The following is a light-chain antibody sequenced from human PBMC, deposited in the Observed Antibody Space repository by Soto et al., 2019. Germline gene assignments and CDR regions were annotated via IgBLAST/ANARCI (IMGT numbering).Light chain of an antibody. J-gene: IGKJ1*01. Sequence: DIQMTQSPSSLSASVGDTITITCRASENIRSYLNWYQQKPGKAPNLLIYTATSLQSEVPSRLSGSGSETDFTLTINSLEPEDFATYYCQQSYSAPPWTFGPGTQVEMK. CDR3: QQSYSAPPWT. CDR1: ENIRSY. CDR2: TAT. V-gene: IGKV1-39*01.